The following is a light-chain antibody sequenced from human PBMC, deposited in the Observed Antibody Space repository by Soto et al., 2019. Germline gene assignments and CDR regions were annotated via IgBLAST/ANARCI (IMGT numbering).Light chain of an antibody. Sequence: QAVVTQEPSLTVSPGGTVTLTCASSTGAVSSGYYANWFQQRPGQAPRSLIFDTYNRHSWTPARFSGSLFGGKATLTLTGVQPEDEANYYCLLYYDGSRVFGGGTKLTVL. J-gene: IGLJ3*02. CDR1: TGAVSSGYY. CDR3: LLYYDGSRV. CDR2: DTY. V-gene: IGLV7-43*01.